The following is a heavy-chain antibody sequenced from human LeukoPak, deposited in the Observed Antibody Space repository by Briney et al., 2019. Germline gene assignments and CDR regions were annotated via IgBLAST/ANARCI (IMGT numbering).Heavy chain of an antibody. CDR3: ARAPYDSSGYYYYFDY. CDR1: GGSIGSGGYY. D-gene: IGHD3-22*01. V-gene: IGHV4-31*03. J-gene: IGHJ4*02. CDR2: IYYSGST. Sequence: SETLSLTCTVSGGSIGSGGYYWSWIRQHPGKGLEWIGYIYYSGSTYYNPSLKSRVTISVDTSKNQFSLKLSSVTAADTAVYYCARAPYDSSGYYYYFDYWGQGTLVTVSS.